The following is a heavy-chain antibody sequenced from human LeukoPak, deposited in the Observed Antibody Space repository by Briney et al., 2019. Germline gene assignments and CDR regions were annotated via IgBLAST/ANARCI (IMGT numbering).Heavy chain of an antibody. D-gene: IGHD5-12*01. CDR3: ARGPGLATIWSRYYMDV. Sequence: GASLKVSCKASGGTFSSYGISWVRQAPGQGLEWMGGIIPIFGTPNYAQEFQGRVTITADESTSTAYMELSSLRSEDTAVYYCARGPGLATIWSRYYMDVWGKGTTVTISS. V-gene: IGHV1-69*13. CDR2: IIPIFGTP. J-gene: IGHJ6*03. CDR1: GGTFSSYG.